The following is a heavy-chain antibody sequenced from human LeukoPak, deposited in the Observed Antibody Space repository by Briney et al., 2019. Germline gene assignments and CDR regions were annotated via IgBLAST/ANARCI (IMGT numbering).Heavy chain of an antibody. V-gene: IGHV5-10-1*01. CDR2: IDPSDSYT. Sequence: GESLKISCKGSGYSFTSYWISWARQMPGKGLEWMGRIDPSDSYTNYSPSFQGHVTISADKSISTAYLQWSSLKASDTAMYYCASPLFGEFGAYDIWGQGTMVTVSS. CDR3: ASPLFGEFGAYDI. CDR1: GYSFTSYW. J-gene: IGHJ3*02. D-gene: IGHD3-10*01.